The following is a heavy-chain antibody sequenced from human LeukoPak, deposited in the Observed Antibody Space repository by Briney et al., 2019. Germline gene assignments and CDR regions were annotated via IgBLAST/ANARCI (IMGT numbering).Heavy chain of an antibody. J-gene: IGHJ4*02. V-gene: IGHV4-30-2*01. CDR1: GGSISSGGYY. D-gene: IGHD3-16*01. CDR3: ARDLGGGATRNFFDY. CDR2: IYHSGST. Sequence: PSETLSLTCTVSGGSISSGGYYWSWIRQPPGKGLEWIGYIYHSGSTYYNPSLKSRVTISVDRSKNQFSLKLSSVTAADTAVYYCARDLGGGATRNFFDYWGQGTLVTVSS.